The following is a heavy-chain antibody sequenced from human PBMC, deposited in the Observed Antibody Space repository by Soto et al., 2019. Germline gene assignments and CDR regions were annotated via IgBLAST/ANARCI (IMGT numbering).Heavy chain of an antibody. D-gene: IGHD1-26*01. Sequence: QVQMVQSGAEVKKPGASVRVSCKASGFSFSSYGIGWVRQAPGQGLEWMGWISVDNGNRKYAQKIQGRVTMTTDTSTSKDYMDLRSLRSDDTAVYYCARGYWENTCEYWGQGTLVIVSP. CDR1: GFSFSSYG. V-gene: IGHV1-18*04. CDR3: ARGYWENTCEY. CDR2: ISVDNGNR. J-gene: IGHJ4*02.